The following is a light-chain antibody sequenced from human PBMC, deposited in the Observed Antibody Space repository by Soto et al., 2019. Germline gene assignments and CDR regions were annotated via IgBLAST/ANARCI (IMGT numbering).Light chain of an antibody. CDR1: QAVTGNY. CDR3: QQCGPSLKYT. CDR2: GAS. V-gene: IGKV3-20*01. Sequence: EVVLTQSPDTLSLSPGERATLSCRASQAVTGNYLAWYQQKPGQAPGLLIYGASNRATGIPDRFSGSGSGTDFTLTISRLEPEDFAVYYCQQCGPSLKYTFGQGTQLEIK. J-gene: IGKJ2*01.